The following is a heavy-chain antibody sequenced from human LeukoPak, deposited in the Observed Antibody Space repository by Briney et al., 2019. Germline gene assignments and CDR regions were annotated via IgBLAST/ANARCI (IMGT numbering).Heavy chain of an antibody. Sequence: GGSLRLSCAASGFTFDDYAMHWVRQAPGKGLEWVSLISGDGGSTYYADSVKGRFTISRDNSKNSLYLQMNSLRTEDTALYYCAKDPQRYNWNDLPDYWGQGTLVTVSS. J-gene: IGHJ4*02. CDR1: GFTFDDYA. D-gene: IGHD1-1*01. CDR3: AKDPQRYNWNDLPDY. V-gene: IGHV3-43*02. CDR2: ISGDGGST.